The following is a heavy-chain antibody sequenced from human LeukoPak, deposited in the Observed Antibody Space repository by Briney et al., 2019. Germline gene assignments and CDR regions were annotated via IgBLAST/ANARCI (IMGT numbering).Heavy chain of an antibody. D-gene: IGHD2-15*01. V-gene: IGHV3-49*03. CDR2: IWSKAYGGTT. CDR3: TRGVRDIVVVVAPNWFDP. CDR1: GFTFGDYA. Sequence: GGSLRLSCTASGFTFGDYALSWFRQAPGKGLEWVGFIWSKAYGGTTEYAASVKGSFSISRADSTRILYMHMNRVKTEDTAVSYCTRGVRDIVVVVAPNWFDPWGQGNLVTVSS. J-gene: IGHJ5*02.